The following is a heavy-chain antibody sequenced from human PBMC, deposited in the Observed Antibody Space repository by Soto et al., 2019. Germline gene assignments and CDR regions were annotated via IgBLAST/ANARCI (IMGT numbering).Heavy chain of an antibody. CDR1: GGSISSGGYY. Sequence: QVQLQESGPGLVKPSQTLSLTCTVSGGSISSGGYYWSWIRQHPGKVLEWIGYIYYSGSTYYNPYLKSRITIPVDTSKNHFSLKLSSVTAEDTAGYYCARRMPGYYLDYWGQGTLVTVSS. CDR2: IYYSGST. D-gene: IGHD1-1*01. V-gene: IGHV4-31*03. CDR3: ARRMPGYYLDY. J-gene: IGHJ4*02.